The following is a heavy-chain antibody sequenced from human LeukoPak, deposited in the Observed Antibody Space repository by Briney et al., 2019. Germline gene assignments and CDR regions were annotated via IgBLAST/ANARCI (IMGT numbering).Heavy chain of an antibody. J-gene: IGHJ4*02. CDR2: INPNSGGT. CDR3: ARESSSYPFDY. Sequence: ASVKLSCKASGYTFTGYYMHWVRQAPGQGLEWMGRINPNSGGTNYAQKFQGRVTMTRDTSISTAYMELSRLRSDDTAVYYCARESSSYPFDYWGQGTLVTVSS. V-gene: IGHV1-2*06. D-gene: IGHD6-13*01. CDR1: GYTFTGYY.